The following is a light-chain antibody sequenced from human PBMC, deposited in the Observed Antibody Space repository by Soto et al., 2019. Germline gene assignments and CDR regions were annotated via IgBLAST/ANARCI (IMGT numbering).Light chain of an antibody. Sequence: QSALTQPASVSGSPGQSITISCTGTNSDVGGYNSVSWYQHNPGKAPKLMIYDVSNRPSGVSNRFSGSKSGKTASLTISGLQAEDEADYYCSSYTSSAPVVFGGGTKLTVL. CDR3: SSYTSSAPVV. V-gene: IGLV2-14*03. J-gene: IGLJ2*01. CDR2: DVS. CDR1: NSDVGGYNS.